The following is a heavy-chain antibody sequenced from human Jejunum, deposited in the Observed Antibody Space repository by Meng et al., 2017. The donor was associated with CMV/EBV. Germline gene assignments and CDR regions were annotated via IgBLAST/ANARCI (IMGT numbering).Heavy chain of an antibody. CDR1: GFTFGAYY. J-gene: IGHJ4*02. V-gene: IGHV3-11*01. CDR2: ITGSGNTI. CDR3: VRGNYGFDY. D-gene: IGHD4-17*01. Sequence: RLSWAAYGFTFGAYYMAWVRQAPGKGLEWVSYITGSGNTIYYADSVKGRFTISRDNAKSSLYLEINSLRAEDTAVYYCVRGNYGFDYWGQGTLVTVSS.